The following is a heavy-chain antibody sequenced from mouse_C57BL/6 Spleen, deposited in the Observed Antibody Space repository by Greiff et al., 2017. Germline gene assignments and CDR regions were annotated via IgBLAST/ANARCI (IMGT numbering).Heavy chain of an antibody. J-gene: IGHJ2*01. D-gene: IGHD2-4*01. CDR1: GYTFTSYW. CDR3: TRWEAYYDYDGTYYGDY. V-gene: IGHV1-5*01. CDR2: IYPGNSDT. Sequence: VQLQQSGTVLARPGASVKMSCKTSGYTFTSYWMHWVKQRPGQGLEWIGAIYPGNSDTSYNQKFKGKAKLSAVTSASTAYIGLSSLTTEDSAVYYCTRWEAYYDYDGTYYGDYWGQGTTLTVSS.